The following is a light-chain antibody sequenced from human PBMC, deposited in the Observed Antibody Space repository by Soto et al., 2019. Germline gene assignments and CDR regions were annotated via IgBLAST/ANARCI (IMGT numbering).Light chain of an antibody. CDR2: DAS. J-gene: IGKJ4*01. Sequence: VLTQSPGTLSLSPGERATLSCRASQTVRNNYLAWYQQKPGQAPRLLIYDASSRATGIPDRLSGGGSGTDLTITISRMEHEDFEVYYCQQFSSYPLTFGGGTKVDIK. CDR1: QTVRNNY. V-gene: IGKV3-20*01. CDR3: QQFSSYPLT.